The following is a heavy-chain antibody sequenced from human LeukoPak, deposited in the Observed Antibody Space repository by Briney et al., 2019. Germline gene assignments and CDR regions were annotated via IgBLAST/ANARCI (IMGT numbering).Heavy chain of an antibody. Sequence: PSETLSLTCAVYGGSFIGYFWNWIRQPPGKGLEWLGEIDHSGNTNYNPSLKSRVTISVDTSKNQFSLKVTSVTAADTAVYYCARGRKGITMIRGVMKYNYYGMDVWGQGTTVTVSS. CDR3: ARGRKGITMIRGVMKYNYYGMDV. D-gene: IGHD3-10*01. V-gene: IGHV4-34*01. CDR2: IDHSGNT. J-gene: IGHJ6*02. CDR1: GGSFIGYF.